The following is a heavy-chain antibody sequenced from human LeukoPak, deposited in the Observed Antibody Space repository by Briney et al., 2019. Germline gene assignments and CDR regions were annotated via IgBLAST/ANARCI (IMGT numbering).Heavy chain of an antibody. D-gene: IGHD3-10*01. V-gene: IGHV1-69*13. CDR1: GYSFTSNY. CDR3: AFGEPGGMDV. Sequence: ASVKVSCKASGYSFTSNYIHWVRQAPGQGLEWMGGIIPIFGTANYAQKFQGRVTITADESTSTAYMELSSLRSEDTAVYYCAFGEPGGMDVWGQGTTVTVSS. J-gene: IGHJ6*02. CDR2: IIPIFGTA.